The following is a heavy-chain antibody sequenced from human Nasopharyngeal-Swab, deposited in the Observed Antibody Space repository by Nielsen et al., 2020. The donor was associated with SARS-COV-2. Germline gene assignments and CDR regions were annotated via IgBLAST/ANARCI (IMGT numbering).Heavy chain of an antibody. D-gene: IGHD2-2*01. CDR2: INHSGST. J-gene: IGHJ3*02. CDR3: ARLPLDRWGYCSSTSCYEDAFDI. CDR1: GGSFSGYY. Sequence: SETLSLTCADYGGSFSGYYWSWIRQPPGKGLEWIGEINHSGSTNYNPSLKSRVTISVDTSKNQFSLKLSFVTAADTAVYYCARLPLDRWGYCSSTSCYEDAFDIWGQGTMVTVSS. V-gene: IGHV4-34*01.